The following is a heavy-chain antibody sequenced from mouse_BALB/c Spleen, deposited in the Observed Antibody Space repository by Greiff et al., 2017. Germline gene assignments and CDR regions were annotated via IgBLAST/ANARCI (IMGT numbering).Heavy chain of an antibody. Sequence: EVHLVESGGGLVQPGGSLKLSCAASGFTFSSYGMSWVRQTPDKRLELVATINSNGGSTYYPDSVKGRFTISRDNAKNTLYLQMSSLKSEDTAMYYCAREGGYYAMDYWGQGTSVTVSS. CDR3: AREGGYYAMDY. V-gene: IGHV5-6-3*01. CDR1: GFTFSSYG. J-gene: IGHJ4*01. CDR2: INSNGGST. D-gene: IGHD1-1*02.